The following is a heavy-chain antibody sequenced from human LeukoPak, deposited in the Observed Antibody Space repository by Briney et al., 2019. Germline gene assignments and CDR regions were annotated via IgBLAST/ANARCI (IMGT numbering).Heavy chain of an antibody. CDR2: IRYDGSNK. CDR3: AKDSSWDMLSSFDY. D-gene: IGHD2-8*01. Sequence: KPGGSLRLSCAASGFTFSSYGMHWVRQAPGKGLEWVAFIRYDGSNKYYADSVKGRFTISRDNSKNTLYLQMNSLRAEDTAVYYCAKDSSWDMLSSFDYWGQGTLVTVSS. V-gene: IGHV3-30*02. J-gene: IGHJ4*02. CDR1: GFTFSSYG.